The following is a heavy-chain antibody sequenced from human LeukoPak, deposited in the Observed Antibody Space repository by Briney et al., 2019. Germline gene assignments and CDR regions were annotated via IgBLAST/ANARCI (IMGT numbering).Heavy chain of an antibody. CDR2: IYHSGST. CDR1: GGSISSGGYY. J-gene: IGHJ3*02. V-gene: IGHV4-30-2*01. CDR3: AASIFGVVITNAFDI. D-gene: IGHD3-3*01. Sequence: PSETLSLTCTVSGGSISSGGYYWSWIRQPPGKGLEWIGYIYHSGSTYYNPSLKSRVTISVDRSKNQFSLKLSSVTAADTAVYYCAASIFGVVITNAFDIWGQGTMVTVSS.